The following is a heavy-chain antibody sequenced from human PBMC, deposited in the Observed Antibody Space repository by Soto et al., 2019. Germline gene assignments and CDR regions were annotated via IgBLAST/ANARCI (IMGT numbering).Heavy chain of an antibody. Sequence: SETLSLTCTVSGASISGFYWSWIRESAGKGLEWIGRIYATGTTDYNPSLKSRVMMSVDTSKKQFSLKLRSVTAADTAVYYCVRDGTKTLRDWFDPWGQGISVTVS. CDR3: VRDGTKTLRDWFDP. J-gene: IGHJ5*02. D-gene: IGHD1-1*01. CDR2: IYATGTT. V-gene: IGHV4-4*07. CDR1: GASISGFY.